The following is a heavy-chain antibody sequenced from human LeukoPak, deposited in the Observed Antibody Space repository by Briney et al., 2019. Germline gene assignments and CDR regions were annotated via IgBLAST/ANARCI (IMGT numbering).Heavy chain of an antibody. CDR3: AKGSSYWYYFDY. D-gene: IGHD5-18*01. V-gene: IGHV3-23*01. J-gene: IGHJ4*02. CDR1: GFTFSSYA. Sequence: GGSLRLSCAASGFTFSSYAMSWVRQVPEKGLGWVSAISGSGGSTYYAVSVQGRFTISRDNSKNTLYLQMNSLRADDTAVYYCAKGSSYWYYFDYWGQGTLVTVSS. CDR2: ISGSGGST.